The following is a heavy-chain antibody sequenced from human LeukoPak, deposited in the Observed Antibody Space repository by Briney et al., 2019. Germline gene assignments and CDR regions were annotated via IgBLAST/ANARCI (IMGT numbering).Heavy chain of an antibody. V-gene: IGHV1-69*04. Sequence: SVKVSCKASGGTFSSYAISWVRQAPGQGLEWMGRIIPIFGVANYAQKFQGRVTITGDKSTSTAYMELSSLRSEDTAVYYCARDSGSYYSYYFDYWGQGTLVTVSS. J-gene: IGHJ4*02. CDR2: IIPIFGVA. D-gene: IGHD1-26*01. CDR1: GGTFSSYA. CDR3: ARDSGSYYSYYFDY.